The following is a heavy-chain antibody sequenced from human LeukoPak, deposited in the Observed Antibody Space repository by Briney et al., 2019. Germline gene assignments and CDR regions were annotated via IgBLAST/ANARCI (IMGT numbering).Heavy chain of an antibody. CDR2: IYTSGST. CDR1: GGSISSGSYY. CDR3: ARDPSSDAFDI. J-gene: IGHJ3*02. D-gene: IGHD6-25*01. V-gene: IGHV4-61*02. Sequence: SETLSLTCTVSGGSISSGSYYWSWIRQPAGKGLEWIGRIYTSGSTNYNPSLKSRVTISVDTSKNQFSLKLSFVTAADTAVYYCARDPSSDAFDIWGQGTMVTVSS.